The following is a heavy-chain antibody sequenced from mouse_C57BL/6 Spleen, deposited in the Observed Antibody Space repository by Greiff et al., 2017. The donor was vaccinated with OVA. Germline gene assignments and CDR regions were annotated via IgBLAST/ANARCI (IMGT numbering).Heavy chain of an antibody. D-gene: IGHD1-1*01. CDR2: IRLKSDNYAT. V-gene: IGHV6-3*01. J-gene: IGHJ2*01. CDR1: GFTFSNYW. CDR3: TGGTTVVATDFDY. Sequence: EVMLVESGGGLVQPGGSMKLSCVASGFTFSNYWMNWVRQSPEKGLEWVAQIRLKSDNYATHYAESVKGRFTISRDDSKSSVYLQMNNLRAEDTGIYYCTGGTTVVATDFDYWGQGTTLTVSS.